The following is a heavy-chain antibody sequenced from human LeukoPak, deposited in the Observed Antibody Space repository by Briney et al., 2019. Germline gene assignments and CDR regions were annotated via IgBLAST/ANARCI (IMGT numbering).Heavy chain of an antibody. D-gene: IGHD5-12*01. CDR1: GFIFSSYA. CDR3: AKGSGYGEIDY. CDR2: ISGSGGST. J-gene: IGHJ4*02. Sequence: GGSLRLSCAASGFIFSSYAMSWVRQAPGKGLEWVSAISGSGGSTYYADSVKGRFTISRDNSKNTLYPQMNSLRAEDTAVYYCAKGSGYGEIDYWGQGTLVTVSS. V-gene: IGHV3-23*01.